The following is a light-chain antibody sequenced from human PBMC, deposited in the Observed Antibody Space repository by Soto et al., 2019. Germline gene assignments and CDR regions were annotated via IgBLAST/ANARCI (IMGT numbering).Light chain of an antibody. CDR3: QHRSNWPRT. CDR1: QSVSTY. CDR2: DAS. J-gene: IGKJ2*01. V-gene: IGKV3-11*01. Sequence: EIVLTQSPATLSLSPGERATLSCRASQSVSTYLAWYQQKPGQAPRLLIYDASNRATGIPARFSGSGSGTDFTLTISSLEPEDFAVHYCQHRSNWPRTFGQGTKLEIK.